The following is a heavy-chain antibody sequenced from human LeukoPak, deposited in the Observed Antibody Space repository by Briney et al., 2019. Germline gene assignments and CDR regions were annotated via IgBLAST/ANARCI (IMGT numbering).Heavy chain of an antibody. J-gene: IGHJ4*02. D-gene: IGHD6-13*01. Sequence: GGSLRLSCAASGFTFSGYSMNWVRQAPGKGLEWASSISTTSDYIHYADSLKGRVAISRDNAKNSLYLQMNSLRAEDTAIYYCARGGIYSQGFDYWGQGSLVTVSS. CDR2: ISTTSDYI. CDR1: GFTFSGYS. V-gene: IGHV3-21*01. CDR3: ARGGIYSQGFDY.